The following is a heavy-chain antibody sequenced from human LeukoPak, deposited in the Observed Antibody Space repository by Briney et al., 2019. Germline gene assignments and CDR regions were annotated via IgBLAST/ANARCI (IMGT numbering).Heavy chain of an antibody. D-gene: IGHD3-10*01. V-gene: IGHV3-30-3*01. Sequence: GGSLRLSCAASGFTFSTYAMHWVRQGPGKGLEWVAVIPYDGSNKYYADSVKGRFTISRDNSKNTLYLQMSSLSAEDTAVYYCARTTTPHYYGSGSYALGYWGQGTLVTVPS. CDR1: GFTFSTYA. CDR2: IPYDGSNK. J-gene: IGHJ4*02. CDR3: ARTTTPHYYGSGSYALGY.